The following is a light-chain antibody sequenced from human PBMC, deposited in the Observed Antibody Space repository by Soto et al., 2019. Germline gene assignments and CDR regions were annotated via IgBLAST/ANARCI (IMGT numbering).Light chain of an antibody. CDR2: EGS. V-gene: IGLV2-23*03. CDR3: CSYAGSSTFGVDV. J-gene: IGLJ1*01. CDR1: STDVGSYNL. Sequence: QSALTQPASVSGSPGQSITISCSGTSTDVGSYNLVSWYQHHPGKAPKLMIYEGSKRPSGVSNRFSGSKSGNTASLTISGLQAGDEADYYCCSYAGSSTFGVDVFGTGTKVTVL.